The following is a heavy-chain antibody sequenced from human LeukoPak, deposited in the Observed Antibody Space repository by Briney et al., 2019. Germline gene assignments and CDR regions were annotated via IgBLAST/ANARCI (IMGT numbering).Heavy chain of an antibody. D-gene: IGHD3-3*01. CDR1: GGSVTSTNW. V-gene: IGHV4-4*02. CDR3: AREGGFYRPLDY. Sequence: SSETLSLTCDVSGGSVTSTNWWTWLRKPPGKGLEWIREVHFDGRNNYNPSLKSRLIMSVDLPQTHISLKLTSVTAADTAVYYCAREGGFYRPLDYSGEGTLVTVSS. CDR2: VHFDGRN. J-gene: IGHJ4*02.